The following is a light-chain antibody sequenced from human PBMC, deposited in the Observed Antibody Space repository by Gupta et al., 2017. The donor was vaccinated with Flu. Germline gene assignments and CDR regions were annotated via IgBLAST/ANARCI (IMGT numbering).Light chain of an antibody. CDR3: AAGDDSRNGPV. V-gene: IGLV1-44*01. J-gene: IGLJ1*01. CDR1: SSNIGSNT. CDR2: SNN. Sequence: QSVLTQPPSASGTPGQRVTISCSGSSSNIGSNTVNWYQQLPGTAPKLLIYSNNQRPSGVPDRFSGSKSGTSASLAISGLQAEDEADYYCAAGDDSRNGPVFGTGTKVTVL.